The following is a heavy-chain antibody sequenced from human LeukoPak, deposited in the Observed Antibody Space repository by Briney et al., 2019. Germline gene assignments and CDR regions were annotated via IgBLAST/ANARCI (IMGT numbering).Heavy chain of an antibody. Sequence: SETLSLTCAVYGGSFSGYYWSWIRQPPGKGLEWIGEINHSGSTNYNPSLKSRVTISVDTSKNQFSLKLSSVTAADTAVYYCARLWSQLMCSSTSCYRYYYYYMDVWGKGTTVTVSS. J-gene: IGHJ6*03. CDR3: ARLWSQLMCSSTSCYRYYYYYMDV. CDR2: INHSGST. D-gene: IGHD2-2*01. V-gene: IGHV4-34*01. CDR1: GGSFSGYY.